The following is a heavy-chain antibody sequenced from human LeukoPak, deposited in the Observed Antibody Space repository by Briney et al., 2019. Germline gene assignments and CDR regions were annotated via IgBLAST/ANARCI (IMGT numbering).Heavy chain of an antibody. CDR1: GFTFKNYA. CDR2: ISGSDTTT. J-gene: IGHJ4*02. D-gene: IGHD2-15*01. V-gene: IGHV3-23*01. Sequence: GGSLRLSCAASGFTFKNYAMSWIRQAPGKGLEWVSVISGSEWVSVISGSDTTTYYADSVKGRFTISRDESKNTLYLQMNSLRAEDMAVYYCAKCHSISPASATNYWGQGTLVTVSS. CDR3: AKCHSISPASATNY.